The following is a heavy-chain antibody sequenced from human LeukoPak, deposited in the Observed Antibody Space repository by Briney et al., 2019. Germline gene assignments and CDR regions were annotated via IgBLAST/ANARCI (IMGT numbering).Heavy chain of an antibody. CDR2: SYSGGSS. D-gene: IGHD3-16*02. Sequence: GGSLRLSCAASGFTVSTNYMSWVRQAPGKGLEWVSVSYSGGSSYYADSVKGRFTISRDNSKNTLYLQMNSLRAEDTAVYFCAREEHYRRYFALWGRGTLVTVSS. CDR1: GFTVSTNY. J-gene: IGHJ2*01. CDR3: AREEHYRRYFAL. V-gene: IGHV3-53*01.